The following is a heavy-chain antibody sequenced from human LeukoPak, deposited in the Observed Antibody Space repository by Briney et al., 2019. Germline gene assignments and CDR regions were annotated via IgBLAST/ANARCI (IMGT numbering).Heavy chain of an antibody. CDR1: VFTFSSYS. V-gene: IGHV3-48*02. CDR3: ARVERITMIVVMRY. Sequence: GGSLRLSCAASVFTFSSYSMNWVRQAPGKGLEWVSYISSSSSIIYYADSVKGRFTISRDNAKNSLYLQMNSLRDEDTAVYYCARVERITMIVVMRYWGQGTLVTVSS. D-gene: IGHD3-22*01. J-gene: IGHJ4*02. CDR2: ISSSSSII.